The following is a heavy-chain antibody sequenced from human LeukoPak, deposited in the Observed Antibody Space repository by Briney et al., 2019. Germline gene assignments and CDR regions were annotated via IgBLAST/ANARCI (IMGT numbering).Heavy chain of an antibody. D-gene: IGHD5-18*01. Sequence: PSETLSLTCTVSGGSISSYYWSWTQQPAGKGLEWIGRIYTSGSTNYNPSLKSRVTMSVDTSKNQFSLKLSSVTAADTAVYYCARGVTYSYGYYYYYGMDVWGQGTTVTVSS. V-gene: IGHV4-4*07. CDR1: GGSISSYY. J-gene: IGHJ6*02. CDR2: IYTSGST. CDR3: ARGVTYSYGYYYYYGMDV.